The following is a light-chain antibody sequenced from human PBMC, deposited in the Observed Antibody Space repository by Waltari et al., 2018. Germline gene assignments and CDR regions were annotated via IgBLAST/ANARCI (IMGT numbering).Light chain of an antibody. CDR2: AAS. CDR1: RAITNY. Sequence: DIQMTQSPSSLSASVGDRVTITCRSSRAITNYVNWYQQRPGLAPKLLIYAASTLQGGVPTRFSGSGSGTDFTRTISSLQIEDFATYYWQQSHSAPLAFGGGTRLEI. J-gene: IGKJ4*01. CDR3: QQSHSAPLA. V-gene: IGKV1-39*01.